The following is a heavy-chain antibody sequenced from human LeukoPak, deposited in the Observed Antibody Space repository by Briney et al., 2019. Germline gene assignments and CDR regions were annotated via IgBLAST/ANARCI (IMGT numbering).Heavy chain of an antibody. CDR3: ARDYSSGYYSSAFDI. V-gene: IGHV1-2*02. J-gene: IGHJ3*02. CDR2: INPNSGGT. D-gene: IGHD3-22*01. Sequence: ASVKVSCKASGYTFTGYYMHWVRQAPGQGLEWMGWINPNSGGTNYAQKFQGRVTMTRDTSISTAYMELSRLRSDDTAVYYCARDYSSGYYSSAFDIWGQGTMVTVSS. CDR1: GYTFTGYY.